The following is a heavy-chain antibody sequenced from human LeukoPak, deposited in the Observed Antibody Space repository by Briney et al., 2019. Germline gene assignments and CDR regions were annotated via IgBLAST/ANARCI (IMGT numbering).Heavy chain of an antibody. CDR3: ARQEYYYGMDV. CDR2: IDPSDSYT. CDR1: GYTYTNYW. V-gene: IGHV5-10-1*01. Sequence: GESLQISCKGSGYTYTNYWIIWVRQMPGKGLEWMGRIDPSDSYTNYSPSFQGHVTISADKSISTAYLQWSSLKASDTAMYYCARQEYYYGMDVWGQGTTVTVSS. J-gene: IGHJ6*02.